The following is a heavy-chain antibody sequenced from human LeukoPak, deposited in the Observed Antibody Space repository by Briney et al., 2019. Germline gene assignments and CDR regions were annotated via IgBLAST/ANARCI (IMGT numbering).Heavy chain of an antibody. D-gene: IGHD3-9*01. Sequence: ASVKVSCKASGYTFTSYGINWVRQAPGQGLEWMGWISAYNGNTNYAQKLQGRVTMTTDTSTSTAYMELRSLRSDDTAVYYCARDRPYDTKGDAFDIWGQGTMVTVSS. J-gene: IGHJ3*02. CDR1: GYTFTSYG. V-gene: IGHV1-18*01. CDR3: ARDRPYDTKGDAFDI. CDR2: ISAYNGNT.